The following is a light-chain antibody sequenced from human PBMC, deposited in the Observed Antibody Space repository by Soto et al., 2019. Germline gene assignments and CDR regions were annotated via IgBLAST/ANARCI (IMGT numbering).Light chain of an antibody. CDR1: QSVGSH. CDR2: DAS. J-gene: IGKJ2*01. V-gene: IGKV3-11*01. CDR3: QQRSNWPET. Sequence: EIVLTQSPATLSLSPGERVTLYCRASQSVGSHLAWYQQKPGQAPRLLIYDASNRASGVPVRFSGSGSGTDFALTISRLAAEDSAVYLCQQRSNWPETFGQGTKVEIK.